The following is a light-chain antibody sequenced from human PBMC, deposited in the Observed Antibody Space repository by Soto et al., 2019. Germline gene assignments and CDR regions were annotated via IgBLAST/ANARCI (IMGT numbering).Light chain of an antibody. CDR3: QQYGSSTGVT. CDR1: QRVNTN. V-gene: IGKV3-20*01. J-gene: IGKJ5*01. Sequence: EIWFAQAASTLSLSPRERATLSCSAIQRVNTNLALYQQKPGQAPRLLIYGASSRATGIPDRFSGSGSGTDVTLTISRLEHEDVAVYYYQQYGSSTGVTFGQGTRLEIK. CDR2: GAS.